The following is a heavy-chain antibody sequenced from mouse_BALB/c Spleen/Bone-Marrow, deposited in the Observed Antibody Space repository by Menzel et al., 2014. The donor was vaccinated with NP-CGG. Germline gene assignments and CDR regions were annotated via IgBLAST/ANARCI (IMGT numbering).Heavy chain of an antibody. CDR2: IWGDGNT. V-gene: IGHV2-6-7*01. D-gene: IGHD2-10*02. CDR3: AREKYGNYYAMGY. Sequence: VKLVESGPGLVAPSQSLSITCTVSGFSLTDYGINWVRQPPGKGLEWLGMIWGDGNTDYNSALRYRQSINKDNSRSQVFLEMNSLQTDDTARYYCAREKYGNYYAMGYWGQGTSVTVSS. CDR1: GFSLTDYG. J-gene: IGHJ4*01.